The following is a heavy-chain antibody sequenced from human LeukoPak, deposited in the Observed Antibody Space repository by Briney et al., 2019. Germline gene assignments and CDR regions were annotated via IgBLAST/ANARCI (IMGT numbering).Heavy chain of an antibody. J-gene: IGHJ5*02. V-gene: IGHV3-74*01. CDR2: INSDGSTT. D-gene: IGHD2-2*01. CDR3: ARSGYCSSSTSCFHWFDP. CDR1: GFTFSSYW. Sequence: GGSLRLSCAASGFTFSSYWMHWVRQVPGKGLVWVSRINSDGSTTTYADSVKGRFTISRDNAKNTLYLQMNSLRAEDTAVYYCARSGYCSSSTSCFHWFDPWGQGTLVTVSS.